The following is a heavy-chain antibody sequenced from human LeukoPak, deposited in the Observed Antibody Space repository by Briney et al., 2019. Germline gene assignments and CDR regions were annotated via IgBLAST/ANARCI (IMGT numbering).Heavy chain of an antibody. J-gene: IGHJ4*02. CDR2: TRYDGSNK. CDR3: AKRSFPMGYESPCDY. Sequence: GGSLRLSCAASGFTFSSYCMHWVRHAPGKGLEWVAFTRYDGSNKYYADSVKGRFNISRDNSKNTLYLQMNSLRAEDTAVYYCAKRSFPMGYESPCDYWGQGTLVTVSS. CDR1: GFTFSSYC. D-gene: IGHD3-10*01. V-gene: IGHV3-30*02.